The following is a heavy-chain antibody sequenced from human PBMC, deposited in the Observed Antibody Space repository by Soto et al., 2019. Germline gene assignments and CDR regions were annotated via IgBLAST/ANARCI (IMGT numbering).Heavy chain of an antibody. CDR3: ARRGSGWTGGGDY. Sequence: EVQLVESGGGLVKHGGSLRLSCAASGFTFSSYSMNWVRQAPGKGLEWVSSISSSSSYIYYADSVKGRFTISRDNAKNSLYLQMNSLRAEDTAVSYCARRGSGWTGGGDYWGQGTLVTVSS. CDR2: ISSSSSYI. J-gene: IGHJ4*02. CDR1: GFTFSSYS. D-gene: IGHD6-19*01. V-gene: IGHV3-21*01.